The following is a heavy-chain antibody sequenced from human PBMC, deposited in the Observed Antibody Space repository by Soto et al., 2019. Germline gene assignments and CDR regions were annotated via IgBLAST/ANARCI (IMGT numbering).Heavy chain of an antibody. CDR2: IIPIFGTA. Sequence: GASVKVSCKASGGTFSSYAISWVRQAPGQGLEWMGGIIPIFGTANYAQKFQGRVTITADESTSTAYMELSSLRSEDTAVYYCAITLGRITIFGVVIIQLDYWGQGTLVTVSS. CDR1: GGTFSSYA. V-gene: IGHV1-69*13. CDR3: AITLGRITIFGVVIIQLDY. D-gene: IGHD3-3*01. J-gene: IGHJ4*02.